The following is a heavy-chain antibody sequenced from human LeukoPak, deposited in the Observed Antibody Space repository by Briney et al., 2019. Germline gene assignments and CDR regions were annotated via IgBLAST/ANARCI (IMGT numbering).Heavy chain of an antibody. CDR2: IYYSGST. D-gene: IGHD5-24*01. CDR1: GDSISSSTYY. Sequence: SETLSLTCTVSGDSISSSTYYWGWIRQPPGKGLEWIGSIYYSGSTYYNPSLKSRVTISVDSSKNQFSLKLSSVTAADTAVYYCARHRSGWLQSSFDYWGQGTLVTVSS. V-gene: IGHV4-39*01. CDR3: ARHRSGWLQSSFDY. J-gene: IGHJ4*02.